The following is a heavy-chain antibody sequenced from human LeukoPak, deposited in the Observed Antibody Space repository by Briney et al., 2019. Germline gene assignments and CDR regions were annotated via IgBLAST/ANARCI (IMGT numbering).Heavy chain of an antibody. CDR2: IYHSGST. CDR3: ARHRSGSGSYLYYFDY. J-gene: IGHJ4*02. D-gene: IGHD1-26*01. V-gene: IGHV4-38-2*01. CDR1: GYSISSGYY. Sequence: SETLSLTCAVSGYSISSGYYWGWIRQPPGKGLEWIGSIYHSGSTYYNPSLKGRVTISVDTPKNQFSLKLSSVTAADTAVYYCARHRSGSGSYLYYFDYWGQGTLVTVSS.